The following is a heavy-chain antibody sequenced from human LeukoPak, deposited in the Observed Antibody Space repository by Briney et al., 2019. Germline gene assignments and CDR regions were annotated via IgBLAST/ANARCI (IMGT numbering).Heavy chain of an antibody. J-gene: IGHJ3*02. CDR1: GGSISSGGYS. V-gene: IGHV4-30-2*01. CDR2: IYHSGGT. D-gene: IGHD3-16*02. CDR3: ARDNYDYVWGSYRYASGAFDI. Sequence: SETLSLTCAVSGGSISSGGYSWSWIRQPPGKGLEWIGYIYHSGGTYYNPSLKSRVTISVDRSKNQFSLKLSSVTAADTAVYYCARDNYDYVWGSYRYASGAFDIWGQGTMVTVSS.